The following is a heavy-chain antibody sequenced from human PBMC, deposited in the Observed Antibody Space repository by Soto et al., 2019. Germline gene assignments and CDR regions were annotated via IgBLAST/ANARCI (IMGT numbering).Heavy chain of an antibody. CDR3: ATCPYGSGTPCSYGMDV. CDR1: GFTFSSYA. J-gene: IGHJ6*02. Sequence: GGSLRLSCAASGFTFSSYAMSWVRQAPGKGLEWVSAISGSGGSTYYADSVKGRFTISRDNSKNTLYLQMNSLRAEDTAVYYCATCPYGSGTPCSYGMDVWGQGTTVTVS. CDR2: ISGSGGST. D-gene: IGHD3-10*01. V-gene: IGHV3-23*01.